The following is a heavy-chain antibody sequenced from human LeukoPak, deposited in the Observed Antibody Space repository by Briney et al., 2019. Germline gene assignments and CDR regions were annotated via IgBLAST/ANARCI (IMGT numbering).Heavy chain of an antibody. CDR2: ISGSGGST. CDR1: GFTFSSYA. D-gene: IGHD5-18*01. V-gene: IGHV3-23*01. J-gene: IGHJ4*02. CDR3: ANSLQLPYYFDY. Sequence: QTGGSLRLSCAASGFTFSSYAMSWVRQAPGMGLEWVSAISGSGGSTYYADSVKGRFTISRDNSKNTLYLQMNSLRAEDTAVYYCANSLQLPYYFDYWGQGTLVTVSS.